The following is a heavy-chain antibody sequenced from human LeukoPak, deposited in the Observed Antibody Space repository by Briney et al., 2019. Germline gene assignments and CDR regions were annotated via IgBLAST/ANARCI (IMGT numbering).Heavy chain of an antibody. J-gene: IGHJ4*02. V-gene: IGHV4-34*01. D-gene: IGHD1-1*01. Sequence: PSETLSLTCAVYGGSFSGYYWSWIRQPPGKGLEWIGEIKDSGRTNYNTSLTGRVTISIDTSKNQVSLNLTSVTAADTAVYYCARHLGTPGTRGFDYWGQGTLVTVSS. CDR3: ARHLGTPGTRGFDY. CDR1: GGSFSGYY. CDR2: IKDSGRT.